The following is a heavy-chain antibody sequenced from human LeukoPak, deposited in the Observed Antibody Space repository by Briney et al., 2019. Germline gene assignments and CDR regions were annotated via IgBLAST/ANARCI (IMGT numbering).Heavy chain of an antibody. Sequence: SETLSLTCTVSGGSISSSSYYWGWIRQPPGKGLEWIGSIYYSGSTNYNPSLKSRVTISVDTSKNQFSLKLSSVTAADTAVYYCAREKVYGYSYGSWFDPWGQGTLVTVSS. CDR2: IYYSGST. CDR1: GGSISSSSYY. CDR3: AREKVYGYSYGSWFDP. V-gene: IGHV4-39*07. J-gene: IGHJ5*02. D-gene: IGHD5-18*01.